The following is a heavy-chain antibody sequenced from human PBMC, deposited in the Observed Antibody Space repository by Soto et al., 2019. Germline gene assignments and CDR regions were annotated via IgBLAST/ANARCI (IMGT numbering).Heavy chain of an antibody. CDR2: IYHSGST. J-gene: IGHJ4*02. D-gene: IGHD4-17*01. Sequence: QLQLQESGSGLVKPSQTLSLTCAVSGGSISSGGYSWSWIRQPPGKGLEGIGYIYHSGSTCYNPSLKRRVTIAVDRSKNQFSLKLSSVTAADTAVYYCARASTTVTTLDYWGQGTLVTVSS. V-gene: IGHV4-30-2*01. CDR3: ARASTTVTTLDY. CDR1: GGSISSGGYS.